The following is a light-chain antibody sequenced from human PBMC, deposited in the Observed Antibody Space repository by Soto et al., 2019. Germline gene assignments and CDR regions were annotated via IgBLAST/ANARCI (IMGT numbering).Light chain of an antibody. CDR1: NSDIGSYSH. V-gene: IGLV2-14*01. Sequence: QSVLTQPASVSGSPGQSITISCTGTNSDIGSYSHVAWYQQYPGKTPKLIIYEVSYRPSGVSHRFSGSKSGITASLTISGLQAEDEADYYCGSWDSSLSAYVFGTGTKVTVL. CDR2: EVS. J-gene: IGLJ1*01. CDR3: GSWDSSLSAYV.